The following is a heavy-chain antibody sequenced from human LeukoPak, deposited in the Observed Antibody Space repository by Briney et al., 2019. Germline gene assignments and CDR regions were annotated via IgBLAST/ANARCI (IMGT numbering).Heavy chain of an antibody. D-gene: IGHD5-12*01. CDR2: VFTSGST. CDR3: ARDESGYNFDY. J-gene: IGHJ4*02. V-gene: IGHV4-4*07. CDR1: SGSISNFH. Sequence: PSETLSLTCTVSSGSISNFHWTWIRQPAGKGLEWIGRVFTSGSTSYNPSLKSRVTISVDKSKNQFSLKLSSVTAADTAVYYCARDESGYNFDYWGQGTLVTVSS.